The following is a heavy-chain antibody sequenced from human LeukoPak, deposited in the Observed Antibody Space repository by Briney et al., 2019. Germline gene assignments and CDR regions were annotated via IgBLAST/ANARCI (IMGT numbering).Heavy chain of an antibody. CDR2: IYYSGNT. D-gene: IGHD4-11*01. CDR1: GGSISSSTYY. V-gene: IGHV4-39*01. CDR3: SGHHGYSKRGYYFDY. Sequence: SETLSLTCTVSGGSISSSTYYWAWIRQPPGKGLEWIGSIYYSGNTHYNPSLRSRVTISVDTSKNQFSLKLSSVTATDTALYYGSGHHGYSKRGYYFDYWGQGTLVSVSS. J-gene: IGHJ4*02.